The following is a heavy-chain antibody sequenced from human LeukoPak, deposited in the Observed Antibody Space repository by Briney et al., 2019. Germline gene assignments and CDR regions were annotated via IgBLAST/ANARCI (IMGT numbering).Heavy chain of an antibody. CDR3: ARELTIGWYDF. CDR1: VLTFSKYT. CDR2: LSYDGNNE. Sequence: GGSLRLSCAASVLTFSKYTVHWVRQAPHKGLAWVAVLSYDGNNEYYADSVKGRFTISRDNSKNTLYLQMNSLRAEETAVYYCARELTIGWYDFWGQGTLVTVSS. V-gene: IGHV3-30-3*01. J-gene: IGHJ5*01. D-gene: IGHD2-2*01.